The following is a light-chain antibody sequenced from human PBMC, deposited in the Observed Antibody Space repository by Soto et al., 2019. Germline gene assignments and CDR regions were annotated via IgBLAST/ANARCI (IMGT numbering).Light chain of an antibody. CDR2: KAS. CDR3: QHYNSYSEA. Sequence: DIQMTQSPSTLSGSVGDRVTITCRASQTISSWLAWYQQKPGKAPRLLIYKASTLKSGVPSRFSGSGSGTELYLTISRLQPDDFATYYCQHYNSYSEAFGQGTKLE. V-gene: IGKV1-5*03. J-gene: IGKJ1*01. CDR1: QTISSW.